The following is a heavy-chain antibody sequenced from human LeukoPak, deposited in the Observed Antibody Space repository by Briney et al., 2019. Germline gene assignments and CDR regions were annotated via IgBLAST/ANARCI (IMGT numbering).Heavy chain of an antibody. CDR3: ARSDYALD. J-gene: IGHJ4*02. CDR1: GYIFTAYF. CDR2: INTNNGGT. V-gene: IGHV1-2*02. Sequence: ASVTVSFKASGYIFTAYFIHWVRQAPGQGLEWMGSINTNNGGTNYIQKFKGGVTMTRDTSTSTAYMELTGLRSDDTAVYYCARSDYALDWGQGTLVTVSS. D-gene: IGHD1-26*01.